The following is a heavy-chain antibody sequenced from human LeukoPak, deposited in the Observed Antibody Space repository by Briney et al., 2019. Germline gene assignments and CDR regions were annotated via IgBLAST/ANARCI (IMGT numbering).Heavy chain of an antibody. V-gene: IGHV4-34*01. D-gene: IGHD3-10*01. CDR3: ARGRPDSRRITMVRGVIGWFDP. J-gene: IGHJ5*02. CDR1: GGSFSGYY. Sequence: SETLSLTCAVYGGSFSGYYWSWIRQPPRKGLEWIGEINHSGSTNYNPSLKSRVTISVDTSKNQFSLKLSSVTAADTAVYYCARGRPDSRRITMVRGVIGWFDPWGQGTLVTVSS. CDR2: INHSGST.